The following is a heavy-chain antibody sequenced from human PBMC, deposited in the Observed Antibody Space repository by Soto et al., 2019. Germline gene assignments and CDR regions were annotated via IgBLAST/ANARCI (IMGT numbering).Heavy chain of an antibody. Sequence: PSETLSLTCTVSGGSISSYYWSWIRQPPGKGLEWIGYIYYSGSTNYNPSLKSRATISVDTSKNQFSMKLSSVTAADTAACYCARDSYDSSGYYRAIDYWGQGTLVTVSS. CDR3: ARDSYDSSGYYRAIDY. J-gene: IGHJ4*02. CDR2: IYYSGST. V-gene: IGHV4-59*01. D-gene: IGHD3-22*01. CDR1: GGSISSYY.